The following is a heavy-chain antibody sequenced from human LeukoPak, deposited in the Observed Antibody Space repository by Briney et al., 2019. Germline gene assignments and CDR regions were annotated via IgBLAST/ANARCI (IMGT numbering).Heavy chain of an antibody. D-gene: IGHD3-9*01. V-gene: IGHV4-59*01. CDR2: IYYSGST. Sequence: PSETLSLTCTVSGGSISSYYWSWIRQPPGKGLEWIGYIYYSGSTNYNPSLKSRVTISADTSKNQFSLKLSSVTAADTAVYYCARGRYFDWPPAPYFDYWGQGTLVTVSS. CDR3: ARGRYFDWPPAPYFDY. CDR1: GGSISSYY. J-gene: IGHJ4*02.